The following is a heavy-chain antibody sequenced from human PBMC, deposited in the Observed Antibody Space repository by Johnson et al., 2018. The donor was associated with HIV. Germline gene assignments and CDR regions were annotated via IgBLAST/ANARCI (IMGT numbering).Heavy chain of an antibody. D-gene: IGHD6-19*01. CDR2: ISYDGSNK. J-gene: IGHJ3*01. CDR1: GFTFSSYA. CDR3: AKDDNLGVWYSDAFDV. V-gene: IGHV3-30*04. Sequence: QMQLVESGGGVVQPGRSLRLSCAASGFTFSSYAMHWVRQAPGKGLEWVAVISYDGSNKYYVDSVKGRFTMSRDNSKNTLYLHMKSLRPEDTSIYYCAKDDNLGVWYSDAFDVWGQGTVVTVSS.